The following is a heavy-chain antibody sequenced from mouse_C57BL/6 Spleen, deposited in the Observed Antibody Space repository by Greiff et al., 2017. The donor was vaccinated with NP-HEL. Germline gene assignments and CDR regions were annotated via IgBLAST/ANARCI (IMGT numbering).Heavy chain of an antibody. Sequence: EVQLQQSGPELVKPGASVKMSCKASGYTFTDYNMHWVKQSHGKSLEWIGYINPNNGGTSYNQKFKGKATLTVNKSSSTAYMELRSLTSEDSAVYYCARVDYYGSNVAYWGQGTLVTVSA. CDR1: GYTFTDYN. V-gene: IGHV1-22*01. CDR2: INPNNGGT. CDR3: ARVDYYGSNVAY. D-gene: IGHD1-1*01. J-gene: IGHJ3*01.